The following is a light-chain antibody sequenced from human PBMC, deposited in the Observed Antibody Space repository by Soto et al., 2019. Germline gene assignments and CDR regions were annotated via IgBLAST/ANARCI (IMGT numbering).Light chain of an antibody. Sequence: DIQMTQSPSTLSASVGDRVTISCRASESISSWLAWYQQKPGKAPRLLIYKASNLESGVPSRFSGSGSGTEFTLTFSSLQVDDFATYYCQQYSNFPWTFGQGTKVDIK. CDR3: QQYSNFPWT. J-gene: IGKJ1*01. V-gene: IGKV1-5*03. CDR2: KAS. CDR1: ESISSW.